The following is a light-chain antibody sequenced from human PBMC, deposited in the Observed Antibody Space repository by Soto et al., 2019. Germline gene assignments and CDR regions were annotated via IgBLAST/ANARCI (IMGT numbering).Light chain of an antibody. Sequence: QSALTQPASVSGSPGQSITISCTGTSSDVGGYNYVSWYQQHPVKDPKLMIYDVTNRPSGVSDRFSGSKSGNTASLTISGLQAEDEADYYCSSYTSSSTPYVFGTGTKLTVL. CDR1: SSDVGGYNY. CDR2: DVT. V-gene: IGLV2-14*01. J-gene: IGLJ1*01. CDR3: SSYTSSSTPYV.